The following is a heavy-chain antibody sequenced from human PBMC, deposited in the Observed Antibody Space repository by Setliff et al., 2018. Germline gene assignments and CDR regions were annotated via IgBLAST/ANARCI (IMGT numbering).Heavy chain of an antibody. Sequence: ASVKVSCKASGYSFINYGITWVRQAPGQGLEWMGWISPYKSDTNYAQRFQGRVTMTTDTSTGTAYMELRALNYADTAVYYCTRGRGPRVVVAVPLDHWGQGTLVTVSS. CDR2: ISPYKSDT. J-gene: IGHJ4*02. CDR1: GYSFINYG. V-gene: IGHV1-18*01. CDR3: TRGRGPRVVVAVPLDH. D-gene: IGHD2-15*01.